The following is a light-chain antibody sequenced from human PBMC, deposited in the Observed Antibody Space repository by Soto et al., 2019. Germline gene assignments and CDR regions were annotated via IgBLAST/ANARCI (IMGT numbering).Light chain of an antibody. J-gene: IGKJ2*01. CDR2: AAS. V-gene: IGKV1-39*01. Sequence: DLQMTQSPSSLSGSVGDRVTITCRASQSISTYLNWYQQKPGKAPKVLIYAASNLQSGVPSRFTGSGSGTDFTLTISSLQPEDFATYYCQQSYNTPLGTFGQGTKVEIK. CDR3: QQSYNTPLGT. CDR1: QSISTY.